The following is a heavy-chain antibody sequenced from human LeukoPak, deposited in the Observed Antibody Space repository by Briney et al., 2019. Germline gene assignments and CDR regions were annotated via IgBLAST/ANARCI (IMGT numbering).Heavy chain of an antibody. CDR2: IIPIFGTA. J-gene: IGHJ4*02. CDR3: ARGASFSVVGATPRKGNDY. Sequence: GASVKVSCKASGGTFSSYAISWVRQAPGQGLEWMGRIIPIFGTANYAQKFQGRVTITTDESTSTAYMELSRLRSDDTAVYYCARGASFSVVGATPRKGNDYWGQGTLVTVSS. CDR1: GGTFSSYA. D-gene: IGHD1-26*01. V-gene: IGHV1-69*05.